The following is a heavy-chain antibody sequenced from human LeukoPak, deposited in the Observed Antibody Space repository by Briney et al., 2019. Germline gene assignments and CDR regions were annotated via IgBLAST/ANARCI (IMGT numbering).Heavy chain of an antibody. V-gene: IGHV3-23*01. CDR2: ISGSGSST. CDR1: GFSFLNYG. Sequence: GGSLRLSCAASGFSFLNYGMSWVRQAPGKGLEWVSGISGSGSSTYCPDSVKGRFTISRDNSKNTLYLQMNSLRAEDTAVYYCAKRHFESSAYDFDYWGQGTLVTVSS. D-gene: IGHD3-22*01. J-gene: IGHJ4*02. CDR3: AKRHFESSAYDFDY.